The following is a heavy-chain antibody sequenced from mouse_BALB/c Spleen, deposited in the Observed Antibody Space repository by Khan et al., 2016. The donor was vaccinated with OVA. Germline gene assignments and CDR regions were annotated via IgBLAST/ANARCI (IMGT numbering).Heavy chain of an antibody. J-gene: IGHJ2*01. D-gene: IGHD1-2*01. CDR3: AGTARIKY. CDR2: ISYSGST. Sequence: EVQLQESGPGLVKPSQSLSLTCTVTGYSITSGYGWNWIRQFPGNLLEWMGYISYSGSTNYNPSLKSRISINRDPSKNQFFLQLNSVTTEDTATYYGAGTARIKYWGQGTTLTVSS. V-gene: IGHV3-2*02. CDR1: GYSITSGYG.